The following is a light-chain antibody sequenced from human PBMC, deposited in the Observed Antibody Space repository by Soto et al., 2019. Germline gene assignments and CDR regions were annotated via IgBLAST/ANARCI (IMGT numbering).Light chain of an antibody. CDR1: QSVGRDY. Sequence: IVLTQSPGTPAMSPGERATLCCRASQSVGRDYLAWFQQKPGQAPRLLIYDASTRATGIPDRFGGSGSGTDFNLTFSRLEPEDFAVYFCHQYAISPLTFGGGTKVDI. CDR2: DAS. V-gene: IGKV3-20*01. CDR3: HQYAISPLT. J-gene: IGKJ4*01.